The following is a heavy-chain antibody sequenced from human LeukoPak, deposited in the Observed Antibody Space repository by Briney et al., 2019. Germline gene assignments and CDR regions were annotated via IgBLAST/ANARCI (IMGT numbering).Heavy chain of an antibody. Sequence: PSETLSLTCTVSGGSISSYYWSWIRQPPGKGMEWIAYISDIGSINYNPSLKSRVTISLDTSKNQFSLKLSSVTATDTAVYYCAGHHPRNTVDFWGQGTLVTVSS. D-gene: IGHD4-11*01. CDR1: GGSISSYY. CDR3: AGHHPRNTVDF. V-gene: IGHV4-59*08. CDR2: ISDIGSI. J-gene: IGHJ4*02.